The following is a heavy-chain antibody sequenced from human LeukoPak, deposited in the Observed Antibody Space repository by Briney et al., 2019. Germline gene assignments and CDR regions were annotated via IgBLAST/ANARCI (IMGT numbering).Heavy chain of an antibody. CDR3: AKDGNSYAAYYYYMDV. D-gene: IGHD5-18*01. J-gene: IGHJ6*03. CDR1: GFTFNDYG. CDR2: IRYDGSNK. Sequence: GGSLRLSCAASGFTFNDYGMHWVRQAPGKGLEWVTFIRYDGSNKYYADSVKGRFTISRDNSKNTLYLQMNSLRAEDTAVYYCAKDGNSYAAYYYYMDVWGKGTTVTVSS. V-gene: IGHV3-30*02.